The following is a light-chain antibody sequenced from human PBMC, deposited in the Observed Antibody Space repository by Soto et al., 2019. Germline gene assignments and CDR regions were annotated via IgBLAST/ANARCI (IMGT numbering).Light chain of an antibody. J-gene: IGKJ1*01. CDR1: QSVNSNF. CDR3: QQYGNSPWT. V-gene: IGKV3-20*01. Sequence: EIVLTQSPGTLSVSPGERATLSCRASQSVNSNFLAWYQQKPGQAPRLLIYGASNRATGIPDRFSGIVSGTDFTLTISRLEPEDFAVYYCQQYGNSPWTLGQGTKVDIK. CDR2: GAS.